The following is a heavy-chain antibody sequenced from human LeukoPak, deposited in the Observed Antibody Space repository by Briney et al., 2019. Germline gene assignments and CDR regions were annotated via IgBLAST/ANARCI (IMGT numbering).Heavy chain of an antibody. V-gene: IGHV3-7*01. CDR2: VKEDGSEK. CDR3: ARCGSFIAAAGLDY. D-gene: IGHD6-13*01. J-gene: IGHJ4*02. CDR1: GFTFSHW. Sequence: GGSLRLSCVVSGFTFSHWMSWVRQAPGKGLEWVANVKEDGSEKYYVDSVEGRFTISRDNAKNSLYLQMNSLRAEDTAVYYCARCGSFIAAAGLDYWGQETLVTVSS.